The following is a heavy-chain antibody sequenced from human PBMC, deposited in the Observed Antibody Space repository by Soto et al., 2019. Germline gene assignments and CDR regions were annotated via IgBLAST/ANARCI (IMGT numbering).Heavy chain of an antibody. CDR2: TYYRSKWYN. J-gene: IGHJ5*02. CDR1: GDSVSSNSAA. CDR3: ARVEQQLDWGWFDP. D-gene: IGHD6-13*01. Sequence: SQTLSLTCAISGDSVSSNSAAWNWIRQSPSRGLEWLGRTYYRSKWYNDYAVSVKSQITINPDTSKNQFSLQLNSVTPEDTAVYYCARVEQQLDWGWFDPWGQGTLVTVSS. V-gene: IGHV6-1*01.